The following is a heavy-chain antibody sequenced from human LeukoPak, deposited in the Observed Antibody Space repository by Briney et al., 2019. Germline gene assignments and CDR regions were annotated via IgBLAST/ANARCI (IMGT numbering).Heavy chain of an antibody. D-gene: IGHD6-13*01. CDR1: GFTFDDYA. CDR3: AKDSGAAGRYYYYYYGMDV. CDR2: ISWNSGSI. J-gene: IGHJ6*02. V-gene: IGHV3-9*01. Sequence: GRSLRLSCAASGFTFDDYAMHWGRQAPGRGLEWVSGISWNSGSIGYADSVKGRFTIPRDNAMNSPYLQMNSLRAEDTALYYCAKDSGAAGRYYYYYYGMDVWGQGTTVTVSS.